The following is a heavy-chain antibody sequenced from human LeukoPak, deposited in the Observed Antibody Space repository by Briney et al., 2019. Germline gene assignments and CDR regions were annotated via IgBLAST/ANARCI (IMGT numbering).Heavy chain of an antibody. CDR2: ISSSSSTI. V-gene: IGHV3-48*01. CDR3: ARLSANSSAYFFDY. D-gene: IGHD3-22*01. CDR1: GFSFSSYS. Sequence: GGSLRLSCAASGFSFSSYSMNWVRQAPGKGLEWVSWISSSSSTIYYADSVKGRFTISRDNAKNSLYLQMNSLRAEDTAVYYCARLSANSSAYFFDYWGQGTLVTVSP. J-gene: IGHJ4*02.